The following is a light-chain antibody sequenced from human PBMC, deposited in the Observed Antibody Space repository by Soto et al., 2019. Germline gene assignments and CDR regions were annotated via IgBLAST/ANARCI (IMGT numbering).Light chain of an antibody. CDR2: EDN. V-gene: IGLV6-57*03. Sequence: NFMLTQSHSVSESPGKTVTISCTRSSGSIASYSVQWHQQRPGSAPTTVIYEDNQRPSGVPDRFSGSTDSSSNSASLSFSGLKSEDEVVYYCQFFASSPLGVF. CDR3: QFFASSPLGV. CDR1: SGSIASYS. J-gene: IGLJ3*02.